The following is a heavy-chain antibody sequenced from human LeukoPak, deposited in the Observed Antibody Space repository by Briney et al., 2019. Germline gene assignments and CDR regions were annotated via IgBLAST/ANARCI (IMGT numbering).Heavy chain of an antibody. V-gene: IGHV3-30*03. CDR3: VRGAYSSSWLNFDY. J-gene: IGHJ4*02. Sequence: LSLTCAVYGGSFSGYYWSWIRQPPGKGLEWVALIPYDGSNKYYADSVKGRFTVSRDNSKNTLYLQMNSLRAEDTAVYYCVRGAYSSSWLNFDYWGQGTLVTVSS. CDR2: IPYDGSNK. CDR1: GGSFSGYY. D-gene: IGHD6-13*01.